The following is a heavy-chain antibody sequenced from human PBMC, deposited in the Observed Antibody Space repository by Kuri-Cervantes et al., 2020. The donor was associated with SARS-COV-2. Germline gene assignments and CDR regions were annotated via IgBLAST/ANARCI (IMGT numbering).Heavy chain of an antibody. CDR1: GDSISSGGYY. J-gene: IGHJ4*02. V-gene: IGHV4-31*03. Sequence: LRLSCSVSGDSISSGGYYWNWIRQHPGKDLEWIGYIYHSGSTYYNPSLKSRVSTSVDTSKNQFSLKLRSVTAADTAVYYCGRVDIVTKTFDYWGQGTLVTVSS. CDR2: IYHSGST. CDR3: GRVDIVTKTFDY. D-gene: IGHD5-12*01.